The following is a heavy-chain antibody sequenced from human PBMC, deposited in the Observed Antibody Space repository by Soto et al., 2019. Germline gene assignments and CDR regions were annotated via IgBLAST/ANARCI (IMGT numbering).Heavy chain of an antibody. Sequence: EVQVVESGGGLVKPGGSLRLSCAASGFTFSLYSMNWVRQAPGKGLEWVSSISSTSTYIYSSDSVTGRFTISRDNTKNSLYLQMNSLRAVDTAVYYCARGERVGDPMFDYWGQGTLVTVSS. J-gene: IGHJ4*02. CDR2: ISSTSTYI. CDR3: ARGERVGDPMFDY. CDR1: GFTFSLYS. D-gene: IGHD2-21*02. V-gene: IGHV3-21*01.